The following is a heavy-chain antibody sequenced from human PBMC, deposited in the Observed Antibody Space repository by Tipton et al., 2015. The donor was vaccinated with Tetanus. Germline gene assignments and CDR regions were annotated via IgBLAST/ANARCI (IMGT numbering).Heavy chain of an antibody. CDR3: VRGRGLGAYSYGFEY. Sequence: TLSLTCSVSGGSISSDAHYWSWIRQPPGKGLEWLGYISHSGTTNYNPSLMSRVTLSLDTARGQFSLKLTSVTAADAAVYYCVRGRGLGAYSYGFEYWGQGALVTVSS. CDR2: ISHSGTT. CDR1: GGSISSDAHY. V-gene: IGHV4-30-4*01. J-gene: IGHJ4*02. D-gene: IGHD5-18*01.